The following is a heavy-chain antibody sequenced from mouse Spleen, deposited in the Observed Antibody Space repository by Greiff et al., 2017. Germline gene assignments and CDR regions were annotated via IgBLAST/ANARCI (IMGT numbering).Heavy chain of an antibody. CDR1: GYTFTDYY. J-gene: IGHJ4*01. D-gene: IGHD2-10*01. V-gene: IGHV1-76*01. Sequence: VQLQQSGAELVRPGASVKLSCKASGYTFTDYYINWVKQRPGQGLEWIARIYPGSGNTYYNEKFKGKATLTAEKSSSTAYMQLSSLTSEDSAVYFCARKGAYYLYAMDYWGQGTSVTVSS. CDR3: ARKGAYYLYAMDY. CDR2: IYPGSGNT.